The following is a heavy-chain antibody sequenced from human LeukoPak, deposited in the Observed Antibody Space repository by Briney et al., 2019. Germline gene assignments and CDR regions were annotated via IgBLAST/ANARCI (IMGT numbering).Heavy chain of an antibody. CDR1: GFSFTDYT. D-gene: IGHD2-15*01. Sequence: PGGSLRLSCGAPGFSFTDYTFNWVRQAPGKGLQWVSSISTSSTLIYYADSVKGRFTVSRDNAKNSLYLQMNSLRVDDTAVYYCARESRAAIDYWGQGTLVTVSS. CDR3: ARESRAAIDY. CDR2: ISTSSTLI. V-gene: IGHV3-21*01. J-gene: IGHJ4*02.